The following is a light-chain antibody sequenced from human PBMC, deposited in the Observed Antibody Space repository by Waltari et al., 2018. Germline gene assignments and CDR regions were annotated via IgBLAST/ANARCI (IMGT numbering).Light chain of an antibody. J-gene: IGLJ2*01. CDR2: RNN. CDR1: SSDIGSNY. Sequence: QSVLTQPPSASGTPGQRVTISCSGSSSDIGSNYVYWYQQFPGTAPKLLIFRNNRRPSGVPDRFSGSKSGTSASLAISGLRSEDEADYYCAAWDDSLSGVVFGGGAKLTVL. CDR3: AAWDDSLSGVV. V-gene: IGLV1-47*01.